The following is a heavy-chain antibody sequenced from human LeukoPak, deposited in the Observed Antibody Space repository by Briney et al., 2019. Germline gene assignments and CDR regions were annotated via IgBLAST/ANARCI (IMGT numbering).Heavy chain of an antibody. D-gene: IGHD6-13*01. CDR1: GYSFTGYY. Sequence: GASVKVSCTASGYSFTGYYIHWVRQAPGQGLEWMGWINPNSGATLYAQTFLGRVSMTRDTSVSTVYMGLSRLRSDDAAIYYCARGSFSSDWYLTPYYFDSWGQGTLVTLSS. V-gene: IGHV1-2*02. CDR3: ARGSFSSDWYLTPYYFDS. CDR2: INPNSGAT. J-gene: IGHJ4*02.